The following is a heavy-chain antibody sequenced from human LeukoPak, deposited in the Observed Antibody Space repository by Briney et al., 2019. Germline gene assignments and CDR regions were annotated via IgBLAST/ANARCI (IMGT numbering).Heavy chain of an antibody. CDR3: ARVSSSWYQDWYFDL. J-gene: IGHJ2*01. V-gene: IGHV4-4*07. Sequence: SETLSLTCTVSGGSISSYYWSWIRQPAGKGLEWIGRIETSGNTNYEPSLKSRVTMSVDTSKNQFSLKLSSVTAADTAVYYCARVSSSWYQDWYFDLWGRGTLVTVSS. CDR2: IETSGNT. D-gene: IGHD6-13*01. CDR1: GGSISSYY.